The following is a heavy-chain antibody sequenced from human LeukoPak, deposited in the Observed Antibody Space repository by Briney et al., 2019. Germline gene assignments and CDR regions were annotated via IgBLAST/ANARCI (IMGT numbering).Heavy chain of an antibody. J-gene: IGHJ6*02. V-gene: IGHV3-21*01. CDR1: GFTFSSYS. Sequence: GGSLRLSCAASGFTFSSYSMNWVRQAPGKGLEWVSSISSSSSYIYYADSVKGRFAISRDNAKNSLYLQMNSLRAEDTAVYYCASLGGSGWSVGGYYYGMDVWGQGTTVTVSS. D-gene: IGHD6-19*01. CDR2: ISSSSSYI. CDR3: ASLGGSGWSVGGYYYGMDV.